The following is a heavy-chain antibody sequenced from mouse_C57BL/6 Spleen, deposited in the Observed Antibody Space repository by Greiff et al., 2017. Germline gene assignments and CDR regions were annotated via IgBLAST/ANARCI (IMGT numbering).Heavy chain of an antibody. J-gene: IGHJ3*01. Sequence: QVQLTQSGPELVKPGASVKISCKASGYAFSSSWMNWVKQRPGKGLEWIGRIYPGDGDTNYNGKFKGKATLTADKSSSTAYMQLSSLTSEDSAVYFCARSDSSGLAWFAYWGQGTLVTVSA. CDR1: GYAFSSSW. V-gene: IGHV1-82*01. CDR3: ARSDSSGLAWFAY. CDR2: IYPGDGDT. D-gene: IGHD3-2*02.